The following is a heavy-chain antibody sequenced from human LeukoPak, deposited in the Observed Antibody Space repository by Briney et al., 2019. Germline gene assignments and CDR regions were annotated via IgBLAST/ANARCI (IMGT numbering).Heavy chain of an antibody. D-gene: IGHD4-17*01. CDR2: IYYSGST. Sequence: SETLSLTCTVSGGSVSSGSYYWSWIRQPPGKGLEWIGYIYYSGSTNYNPSLKRRVTISIDTSKNQFSLKLTSVTAADTAVYYCARDGQDYGDYDYYYGMDVWGKGTTVTVSS. CDR3: ARDGQDYGDYDYYYGMDV. V-gene: IGHV4-61*01. CDR1: GGSVSSGSYY. J-gene: IGHJ6*04.